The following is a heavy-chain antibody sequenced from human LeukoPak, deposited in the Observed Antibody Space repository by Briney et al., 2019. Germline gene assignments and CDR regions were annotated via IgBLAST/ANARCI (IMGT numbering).Heavy chain of an antibody. D-gene: IGHD5-12*01. CDR2: ISAASWGI. Sequence: GGSLRLSCAASGFTFSTYSITWVRQAPGKGLEWISHISAASWGIKYADSVKGRFTTSRDNAKNSVFLQMSSLRPEDTAVYYCARDQGGYNAFDIWGQGTMVTVSS. CDR1: GFTFSTYS. J-gene: IGHJ3*02. V-gene: IGHV3-48*01. CDR3: ARDQGGYNAFDI.